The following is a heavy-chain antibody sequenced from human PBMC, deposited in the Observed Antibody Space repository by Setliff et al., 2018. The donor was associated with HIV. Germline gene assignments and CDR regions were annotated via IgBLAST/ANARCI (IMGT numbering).Heavy chain of an antibody. V-gene: IGHV1-8*03. CDR1: GYSFSNYD. Sequence: ASVKVSCTASGYSFSNYDTNWMRQATGQGPEWVGWVNPKSGNTGYSQKFQGRLTLTRNTSLSTTYMELSNLTSDDTAVYYCARDRCNSVACYLYNWFDPWGQGTLVTVSS. D-gene: IGHD2-2*01. J-gene: IGHJ5*02. CDR3: ARDRCNSVACYLYNWFDP. CDR2: VNPKSGNT.